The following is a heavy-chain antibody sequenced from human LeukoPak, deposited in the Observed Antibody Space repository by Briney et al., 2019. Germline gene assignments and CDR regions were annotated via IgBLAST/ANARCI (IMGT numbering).Heavy chain of an antibody. CDR3: ATIFGVVEDAFDI. V-gene: IGHV4-34*01. CDR2: INHSGST. Sequence: PSETLSLTCAVYGGSFRCYLWSWIRQPPGKGLEGVGEINHSGSTKYNPSIKNRVTISVDTSKNQFSLKLSSVTAADTAVYYCATIFGVVEDAFDIWGQGTMVTVSS. D-gene: IGHD3-3*01. CDR1: GGSFRCYL. J-gene: IGHJ3*02.